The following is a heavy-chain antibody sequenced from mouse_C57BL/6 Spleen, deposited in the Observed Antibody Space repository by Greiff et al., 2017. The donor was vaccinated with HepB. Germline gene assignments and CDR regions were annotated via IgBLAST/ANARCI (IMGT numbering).Heavy chain of an antibody. CDR1: GYTFTDYY. J-gene: IGHJ2*01. CDR2: INPNNGGT. V-gene: IGHV1-26*01. Sequence: EVQLQQSGPELVKPGASVKISCKASGYTFTDYYMNWVKQSHGKSLEWIGDINPNNGGTSYNQKFKGKATLTVDKSSSTAYMELRSLTSEDSAVYYCARNPDSSGYWGQGTTLTVSS. D-gene: IGHD3-2*02. CDR3: ARNPDSSGY.